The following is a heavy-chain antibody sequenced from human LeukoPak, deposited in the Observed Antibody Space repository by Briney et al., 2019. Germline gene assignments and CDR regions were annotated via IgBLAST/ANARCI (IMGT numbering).Heavy chain of an antibody. CDR1: GFTFSTSW. V-gene: IGHV3-7*01. D-gene: IGHD3-16*01. Sequence: PGGSLRLSCAASGFTFSTSWMGWVRQPPGKGLEWVANIEQDGSGEIYVDSVKGRFTISRDNAKNSLYLQMNSLRAEDTSVYYCTRGGGDCWGQGTLVTVSS. J-gene: IGHJ4*01. CDR3: TRGGGDC. CDR2: IEQDGSGE.